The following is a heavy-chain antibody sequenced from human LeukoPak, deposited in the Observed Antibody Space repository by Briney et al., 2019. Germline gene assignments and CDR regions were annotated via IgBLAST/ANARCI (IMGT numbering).Heavy chain of an antibody. CDR2: ISYDGSNK. J-gene: IGHJ4*02. CDR3: ARDTLGAYYYDSSGYYDY. CDR1: GFTFSSYA. D-gene: IGHD3-22*01. Sequence: GGSLRLSSAASGFTFSSYAMHWVRQAPGKGLEWVAVISYDGSNKYYADSVKGRFTISRDNSKNTLYLQMNSLRAEDTAVYYCARDTLGAYYYDSSGYYDYWGQGTLVTVSS. V-gene: IGHV3-30-3*01.